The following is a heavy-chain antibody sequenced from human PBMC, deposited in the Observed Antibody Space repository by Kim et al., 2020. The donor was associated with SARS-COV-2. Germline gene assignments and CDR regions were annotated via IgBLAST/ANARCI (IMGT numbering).Heavy chain of an antibody. Sequence: SVKVSCKASGGTFSSYAISWVRQAPGQGLEWMGGIIPIFGTANYAQKFQGRVTITADESTSTAYMELSSLRSEDTAVYYCARGGAYCSSTSCYPYYYGMDVWGQGTTVTVSS. CDR3: ARGGAYCSSTSCYPYYYGMDV. D-gene: IGHD2-2*01. V-gene: IGHV1-69*13. CDR1: GGTFSSYA. CDR2: IIPIFGTA. J-gene: IGHJ6*02.